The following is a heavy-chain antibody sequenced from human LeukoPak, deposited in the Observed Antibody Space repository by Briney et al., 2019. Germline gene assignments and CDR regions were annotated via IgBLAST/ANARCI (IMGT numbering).Heavy chain of an antibody. Sequence: SETLSLTCSVSGDSMRNYYWSWIRQPPGKGLEWIGYIYNGGSGSTDYSPSLESRVTVSVDTSKNQFSLKLTSVTAADTAVYYCARKGDVWGKGTTVTVSS. J-gene: IGHJ6*04. CDR2: IYNGGSGST. V-gene: IGHV4-4*09. CDR3: ARKGDV. CDR1: GDSMRNYY.